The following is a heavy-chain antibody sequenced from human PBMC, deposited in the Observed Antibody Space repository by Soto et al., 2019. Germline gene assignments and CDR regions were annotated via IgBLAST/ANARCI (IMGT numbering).Heavy chain of an antibody. CDR1: GCTFTSYG. D-gene: IGHD6-6*01. CDR3: ARDVAARLDNWFDP. V-gene: IGHV1-18*01. Sequence: ASVKVSCKASGCTFTSYGISWVRQAPGQGLEWMGWISAYNGNTNYEQKLQGRVTMTIDTPKSTAYMELRSLRSDDTAVYYCARDVAARLDNWFDPWGQGPLVTVSS. J-gene: IGHJ5*02. CDR2: ISAYNGNT.